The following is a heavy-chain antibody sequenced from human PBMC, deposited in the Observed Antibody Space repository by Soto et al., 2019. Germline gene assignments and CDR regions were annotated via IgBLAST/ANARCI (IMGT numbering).Heavy chain of an antibody. J-gene: IGHJ6*02. CDR3: ARGSIVGATPYYFGMDV. Sequence: QVQVVESGGGVVQPGRSLRLSCAASGFTFRSYAMHWVRQAPGKGLEWVAVISYDGSNKYYADSVKGRFTISRDNSKNTLYLQMNSQRPEDTAVYSCARGSIVGATPYYFGMDVWGQGTAVTVSS. CDR2: ISYDGSNK. V-gene: IGHV3-30-3*01. CDR1: GFTFRSYA. D-gene: IGHD1-26*01.